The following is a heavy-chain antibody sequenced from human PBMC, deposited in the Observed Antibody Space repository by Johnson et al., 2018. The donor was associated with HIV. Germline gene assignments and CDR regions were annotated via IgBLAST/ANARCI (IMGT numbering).Heavy chain of an antibody. V-gene: IGHV3-30*18. D-gene: IGHD6-19*01. CDR2: ISYDGSNK. Sequence: QMQLVESGGTLIQPGRSLRLSCAASGFNFNNYGMHWVRQAPGKGLEWVAVISYDGSNKYFADSVKGRFTISRDKSKNTLYLQMNSLRAEDTAVYYCAKVRSGWSTGAFDIWGQGTMVTVSS. CDR3: AKVRSGWSTGAFDI. J-gene: IGHJ3*02. CDR1: GFNFNNYG.